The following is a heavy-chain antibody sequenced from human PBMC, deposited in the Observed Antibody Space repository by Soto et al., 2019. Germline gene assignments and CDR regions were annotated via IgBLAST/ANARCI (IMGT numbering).Heavy chain of an antibody. CDR2: MNSDGSTI. V-gene: IGHV3-74*01. CDR3: ARDVENDGNYYIDA. CDR1: GFPFSAYW. D-gene: IGHD1-1*01. Sequence: GGSLRLSCAASGFPFSAYWMHWVRQAPGTGLVWVSRMNSDGSTINYADSVKGRFTISRDNAENTLYLQMNSLRAEDTAVYYCARDVENDGNYYIDARGKGTTVTVS. J-gene: IGHJ6*03.